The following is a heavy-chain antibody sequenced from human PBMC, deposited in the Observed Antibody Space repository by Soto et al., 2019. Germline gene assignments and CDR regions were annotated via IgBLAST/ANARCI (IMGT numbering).Heavy chain of an antibody. V-gene: IGHV1-2*04. Sequence: ASVKVSCKASGYTFTGYYMHWVRQAPGQGLEWMGWINPNSGGTNYAQKFQGWVTMTRDTSISTAYMELSRLRSDDTAVYYCARAGMTDYYHMDVWGKGTTVTVSS. CDR2: INPNSGGT. J-gene: IGHJ6*03. CDR1: GYTFTGYY. CDR3: ARAGMTDYYHMDV.